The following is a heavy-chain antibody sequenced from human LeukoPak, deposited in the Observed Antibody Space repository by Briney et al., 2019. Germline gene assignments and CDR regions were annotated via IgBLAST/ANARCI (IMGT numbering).Heavy chain of an antibody. Sequence: GRSLRLSCAASGFTFSSYAMHWVRQAPGKGLEWVAVISYDGSNKYYADSVKGLFTISRDNSKNTLYLQMNSLRAEDTAVYYCARVHPGYGMDVWGQGTTVTVSS. CDR2: ISYDGSNK. CDR1: GFTFSSYA. CDR3: ARVHPGYGMDV. J-gene: IGHJ6*02. V-gene: IGHV3-30-3*01.